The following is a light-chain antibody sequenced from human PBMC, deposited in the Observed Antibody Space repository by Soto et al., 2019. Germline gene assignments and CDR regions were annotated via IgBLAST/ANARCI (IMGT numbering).Light chain of an antibody. J-gene: IGLJ3*02. CDR1: SSDIGAGYD. Sequence: QAVVTQPPSMSGAPGQRVTISCTGSSSDIGAGYDVHWYQQFPGTAPKLLIYSNINRPSGVPDRFSGSKSGTSASLAIIGLQAEDEADYYCQSYDSSLGGSKGVFGGGTKLTVL. CDR3: QSYDSSLGGSKGV. V-gene: IGLV1-40*01. CDR2: SNI.